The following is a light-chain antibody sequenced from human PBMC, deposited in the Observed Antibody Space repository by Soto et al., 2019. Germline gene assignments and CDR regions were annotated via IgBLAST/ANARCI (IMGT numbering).Light chain of an antibody. Sequence: DIQMSQSPSSVSAAVGDRGTLSCRASQSISSYLNWYQQRPGKAPKFLIYAASSLQSGVPSRFSGSGFGTDFTLTISSLQPEDFATYYCQQSHSTPLTFGGGTKVDIK. CDR1: QSISSY. CDR3: QQSHSTPLT. J-gene: IGKJ4*01. CDR2: AAS. V-gene: IGKV1-39*01.